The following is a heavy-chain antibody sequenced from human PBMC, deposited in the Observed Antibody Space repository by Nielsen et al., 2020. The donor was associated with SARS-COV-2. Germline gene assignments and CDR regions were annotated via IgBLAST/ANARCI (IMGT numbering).Heavy chain of an antibody. J-gene: IGHJ5*02. CDR3: AKEGSLRTSRCIDT. CDR1: GFTFGDYG. CDR2: IAHDGSLQ. D-gene: IGHD4-23*01. V-gene: IGHV3-30*18. Sequence: GSLKISCVSSGFTFGDYGMHWVRQAPGKGLEWLAVIAHDGSLQYYGDSVRGRLTISRDNSKNILYLQVNSLRREDTAVYYCAKEGSLRTSRCIDTWGQGTLVTVSS.